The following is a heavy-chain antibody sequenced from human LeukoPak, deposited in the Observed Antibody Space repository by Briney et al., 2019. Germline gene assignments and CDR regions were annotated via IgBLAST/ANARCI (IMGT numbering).Heavy chain of an antibody. CDR3: ASVYGRDNWFDP. J-gene: IGHJ5*02. Sequence: SETLSLTCTVSGGSISSYYWSWIRQPPGKGLEWIGYIFYSGSTNYNPSLKSRVTISVDTSKNQFSLKLSSVTAADTAVYYCASVYGRDNWFDPWGQGTLVTVSS. V-gene: IGHV4-59*12. D-gene: IGHD1-14*01. CDR2: IFYSGST. CDR1: GGSISSYY.